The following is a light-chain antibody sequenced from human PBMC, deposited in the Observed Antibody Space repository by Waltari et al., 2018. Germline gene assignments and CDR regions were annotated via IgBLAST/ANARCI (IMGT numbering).Light chain of an antibody. Sequence: DIVLTQSPDFQSVTPTDTVTITCRASQSVGTDLHWYQHKPGQPPRVLIKNVYQPFSGVPSRFSGSGSGTLFTLTIDGLETEDVATYYCHQSSSLPQSFGPGTKVEIK. CDR2: NVY. CDR3: HQSSSLPQS. CDR1: QSVGTD. J-gene: IGKJ3*01. V-gene: IGKV6-21*01.